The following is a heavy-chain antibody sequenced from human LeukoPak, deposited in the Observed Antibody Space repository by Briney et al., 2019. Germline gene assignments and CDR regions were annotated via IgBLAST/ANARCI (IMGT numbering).Heavy chain of an antibody. J-gene: IGHJ4*02. CDR2: ISGYNGDT. CDR3: ARGAAAAGRIDY. Sequence: ASVKVSCKAFGYTFNTYALSWVRQAPGQGLEWMGWISGYNGDTTYAQKFQGRVTMTTDTSTSTAYMELRSLRSDDTAVYYCARGAAAAGRIDYWGQGTLVTVSS. D-gene: IGHD6-13*01. CDR1: GYTFNTYA. V-gene: IGHV1-18*01.